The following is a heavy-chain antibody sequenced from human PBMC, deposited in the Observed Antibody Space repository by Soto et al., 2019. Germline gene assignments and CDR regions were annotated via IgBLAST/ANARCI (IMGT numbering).Heavy chain of an antibody. CDR2: MNPNSGNT. D-gene: IGHD3-10*01. J-gene: IGHJ6*03. V-gene: IGHV1-8*01. CDR3: ARGLPMVRGVRPPWYYYYMDV. CDR1: GYTFTSYD. Sequence: ASVKVSCKASGYTFTSYDINWVRQATGQGLEWMGWMNPNSGNTGYAQKFQGRVTMTRNTSISTAYMELSSLRSEDTAVYYCARGLPMVRGVRPPWYYYYMDVWGKGTTVTVSS.